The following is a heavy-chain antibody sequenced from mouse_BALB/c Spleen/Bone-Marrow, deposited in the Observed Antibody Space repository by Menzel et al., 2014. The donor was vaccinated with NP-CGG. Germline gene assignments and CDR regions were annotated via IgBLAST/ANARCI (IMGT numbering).Heavy chain of an antibody. D-gene: IGHD2-4*01. V-gene: IGHV5-9-3*01. CDR1: GFTFSCYA. CDR2: ISSRCSYT. CDR3: ARKSYYDYDGRPWFAY. J-gene: IGHJ3*01. Sequence: VESGGGLVKPGGSLKLSCAASGFTFSCYAMSWVRQTPEKRLECVATISSRCSYTYYPDSVKGRFTISRDNAKNSLYLQMSSLRSEDTAMYYGARKSYYDYDGRPWFAYWGQGTLVTVSA.